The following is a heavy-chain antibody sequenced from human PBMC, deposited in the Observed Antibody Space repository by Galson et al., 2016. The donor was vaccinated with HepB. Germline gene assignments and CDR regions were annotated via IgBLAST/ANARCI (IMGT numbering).Heavy chain of an antibody. V-gene: IGHV3-74*01. D-gene: IGHD3-22*01. CDR3: ARSTRGYHD. J-gene: IGHJ4*02. CDR1: GFTFSSYW. Sequence: SLRLSCAASGFTFSSYWMHWVRQAPGKGLVWVSRIKSDGGDTIYADPVKGRFTISRDNAKKTPYLQMNSLRAEDTAVYYRARSTRGYHDWGQGTLVTVSS. CDR2: IKSDGGDT.